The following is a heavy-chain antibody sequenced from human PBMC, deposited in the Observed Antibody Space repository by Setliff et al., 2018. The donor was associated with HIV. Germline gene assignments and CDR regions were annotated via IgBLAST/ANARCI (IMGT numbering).Heavy chain of an antibody. V-gene: IGHV1-2*06. Sequence: ASVKVSCKASGGTFSSYTISWVRQAPGQELGWMGRINPNSGGTTYAQKFQGRVTMTRDTSISTAYMEVSRLRSDDTAVYYCARDHCSSSGCYEYSYYGMDVWGQGTTVTVSS. J-gene: IGHJ6*02. CDR2: INPNSGGT. CDR1: GGTFSSYT. CDR3: ARDHCSSSGCYEYSYYGMDV. D-gene: IGHD2-2*01.